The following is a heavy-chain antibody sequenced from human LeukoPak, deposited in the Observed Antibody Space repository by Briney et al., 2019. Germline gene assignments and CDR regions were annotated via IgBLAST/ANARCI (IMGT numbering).Heavy chain of an antibody. Sequence: PSETLSLTCTVSGGSISSSSYYWGWIRQPPGKGLEWVSAISGSGGSTYYADSVKGRFTISRDNSKNTLYLQMNSLRAEDTAVYYCAKEEMATIPVDYWGQGTLVTVSS. J-gene: IGHJ4*02. CDR2: ISGSGGST. V-gene: IGHV3-23*01. D-gene: IGHD5-24*01. CDR1: GGSISSSSYY. CDR3: AKEEMATIPVDY.